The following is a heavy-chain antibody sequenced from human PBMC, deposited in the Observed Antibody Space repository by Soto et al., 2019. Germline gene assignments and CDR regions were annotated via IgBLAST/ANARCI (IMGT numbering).Heavy chain of an antibody. CDR3: GNYGGKSGFFDY. Sequence: QVQLQESGPGLVKPSQTLSLTCTVSGGSISSGDYYWSWIRQPPGKGLEWIGYIYYSGSTYYNPSLKSRGTISVDHAKNPVSLEPSPVTGGETAGYYCGNYGGKSGFFDYWGQGTLVTVSS. CDR1: GGSISSGDYY. J-gene: IGHJ4*02. D-gene: IGHD4-17*01. CDR2: IYYSGST. V-gene: IGHV4-30-4*01.